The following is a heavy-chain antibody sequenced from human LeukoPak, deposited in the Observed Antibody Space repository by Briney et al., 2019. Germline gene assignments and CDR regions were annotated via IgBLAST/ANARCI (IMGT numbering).Heavy chain of an antibody. V-gene: IGHV4-39*07. CDR2: IYYSGST. D-gene: IGHD6-19*01. CDR1: GGSISSSSYY. J-gene: IGHJ4*02. CDR3: ARGEAVAGITFDY. Sequence: PWETLSLTCTVSGGSISSSSYYWGWIRQPPGKGLEWIGSIYYSGSTYYNPSLKSRVTISVDTSKNQFSLKLSSVTAADTAVYYCARGEAVAGITFDYWGQGTLVTVSS.